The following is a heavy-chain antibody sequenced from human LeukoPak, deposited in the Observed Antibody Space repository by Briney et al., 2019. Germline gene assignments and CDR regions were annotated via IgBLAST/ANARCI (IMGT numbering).Heavy chain of an antibody. D-gene: IGHD2-2*01. V-gene: IGHV1-2*02. CDR1: GYTFTGYY. CDR3: ARDDYYCSSTSCPWYYYMDV. J-gene: IGHJ6*03. CDR2: INPNSGGT. Sequence: GASVKVSCKASGYTFTGYYMHWVRQAPGQGLEWMGWINPNSGGTSYAQKFQGRVTMTRDTSISTAYMELSRLRSDDTAVYYCARDDYYCSSTSCPWYYYMDVWGKGTTVTVSS.